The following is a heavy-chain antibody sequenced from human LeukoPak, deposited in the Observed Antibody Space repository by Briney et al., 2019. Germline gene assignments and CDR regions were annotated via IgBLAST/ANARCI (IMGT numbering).Heavy chain of an antibody. Sequence: TTSETLSLTCTVSGGSISSYYWSWIRQPPGKGLEWIGYIYYSGSTNYNPSLKSRVTISVDTSKNQFSLKLSSVTDADTAVYYCARGRYSGYDAFDYWGPGTLVTVSS. J-gene: IGHJ4*02. CDR2: IYYSGST. V-gene: IGHV4-59*01. CDR1: GGSISSYY. D-gene: IGHD5-12*01. CDR3: ARGRYSGYDAFDY.